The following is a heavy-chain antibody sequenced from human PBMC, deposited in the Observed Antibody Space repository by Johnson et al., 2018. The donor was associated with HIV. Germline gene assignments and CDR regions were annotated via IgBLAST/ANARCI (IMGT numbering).Heavy chain of an antibody. CDR2: IYSGGST. Sequence: VQLVESGGGLIQPGKSLRLSCAASGFTVSSNYMSWVRQAPGKGLEWVSVIYSGGSTYYADSVKGRFTISRDNSKNTLYLQMNSLRAEDTAVYYCASVPMIVVLDGAFDIWGQGTMVTVSS. D-gene: IGHD3-22*01. J-gene: IGHJ3*02. CDR1: GFTVSSNY. CDR3: ASVPMIVVLDGAFDI. V-gene: IGHV3-66*01.